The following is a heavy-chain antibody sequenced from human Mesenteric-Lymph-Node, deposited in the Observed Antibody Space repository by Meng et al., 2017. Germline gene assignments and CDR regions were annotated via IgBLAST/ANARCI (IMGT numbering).Heavy chain of an antibody. D-gene: IGHD4-17*01. CDR3: ARVLDYGDYSYFDY. CDR2: INHSGST. J-gene: IGHJ4*02. CDR1: GYSISSGYY. Sequence: SETLSLTCAVSGYSISSGYYWGWIRQPPGKGLEWIGEINHSGSTNYNPSLKSRVTISVDTSKNQFSLKLSSVTAADTAVYYCARVLDYGDYSYFDYWGQGTRVT. V-gene: IGHV4-38-2*01.